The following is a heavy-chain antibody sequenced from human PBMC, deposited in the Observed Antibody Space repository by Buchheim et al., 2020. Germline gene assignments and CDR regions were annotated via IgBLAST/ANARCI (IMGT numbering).Heavy chain of an antibody. CDR1: GFTFSSYG. CDR3: ARGGRTMIGGLTGPIDY. CDR2: IWYDGSNK. D-gene: IGHD3-22*01. Sequence: QVQLVESGGGVVQPGRSLRLSCAASGFTFSSYGMHWVRQAPGKGLEWVAVIWYDGSNKYYADSVKGRFTISRDNSKNTLYLQMNSLRAEETAVYYCARGGRTMIGGLTGPIDYWGQGTL. V-gene: IGHV3-33*01. J-gene: IGHJ4*02.